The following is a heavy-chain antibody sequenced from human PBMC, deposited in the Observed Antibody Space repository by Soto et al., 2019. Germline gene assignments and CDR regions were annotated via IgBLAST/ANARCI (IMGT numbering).Heavy chain of an antibody. Sequence: ASVKVSCKVSGYTLTELSMHWVRQAPGKGLEWMGGFDPEDGETIYAQKFQGRVTMTEDTSTDTAYMELSSLRSEDTAVYYCATEGGGNPGFEYWGQGTLVTVSS. CDR2: FDPEDGET. J-gene: IGHJ4*02. D-gene: IGHD2-15*01. CDR3: ATEGGGNPGFEY. CDR1: GYTLTELS. V-gene: IGHV1-24*01.